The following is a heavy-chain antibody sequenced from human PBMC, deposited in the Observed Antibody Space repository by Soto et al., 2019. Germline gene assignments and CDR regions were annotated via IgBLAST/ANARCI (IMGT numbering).Heavy chain of an antibody. J-gene: IGHJ4*01. V-gene: IGHV3-23*01. CDR2: ITGNGDNT. D-gene: IGHD6-19*01. CDR3: AKDSVYSSGWFWYY. CDR1: GFTFSNYA. Sequence: GGSLRLSCAASGFTFSNYAMSWVRQAPGKGLEWVSYITGNGDNTQYADSVKGRFTISRDNAKNTLSLQMDSLRAEDTAINYCAKDSVYSSGWFWYYWGQGTLVTVSS.